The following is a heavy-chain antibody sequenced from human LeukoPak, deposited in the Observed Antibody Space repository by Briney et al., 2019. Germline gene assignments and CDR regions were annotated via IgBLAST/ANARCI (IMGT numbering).Heavy chain of an antibody. J-gene: IGHJ6*02. D-gene: IGHD3-10*01. CDR1: GFSLSNYW. V-gene: IGHV3-7*01. Sequence: RSGGSLRLSCAASGFSLSNYWMSWVCQAPGKGLEWVANINQDGSDKYYVDSVMGRFTISKDNAKNSVYLQMISLRPEDTAIYYCAWYGVTHGLDVWGQGTTVTVSS. CDR2: INQDGSDK. CDR3: AWYGVTHGLDV.